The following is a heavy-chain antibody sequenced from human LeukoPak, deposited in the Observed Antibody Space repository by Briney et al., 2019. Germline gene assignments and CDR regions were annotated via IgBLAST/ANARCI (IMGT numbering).Heavy chain of an antibody. Sequence: GGSLRLSCAASGFIFSDFYTGWIRQAPGKGLEWVSYISISGTTTNYADSVKGRFTISRDDARNSLYLQMNSLTAEDTAVYYCAKDILAAGLFFDYWGQGTLVTVSS. J-gene: IGHJ4*02. CDR1: GFIFSDFY. V-gene: IGHV3-11*01. CDR2: ISISGTTT. D-gene: IGHD6-13*01. CDR3: AKDILAAGLFFDY.